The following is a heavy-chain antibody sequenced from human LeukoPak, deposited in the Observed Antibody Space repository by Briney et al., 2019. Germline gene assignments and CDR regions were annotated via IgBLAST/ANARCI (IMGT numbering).Heavy chain of an antibody. J-gene: IGHJ4*02. Sequence: ASVKVSCKASGYTFTNYGISWVRQAPGQGLEWMGWISTYNTITNYAQKLQGRVTMTTDTSTTTAYMGLRSLTSDDTAVYYCARGPRRPFDPPGPYWGQGTLVTVSS. CDR1: GYTFTNYG. D-gene: IGHD3-10*01. CDR3: ARGPRRPFDPPGPY. CDR2: ISTYNTIT. V-gene: IGHV1-18*01.